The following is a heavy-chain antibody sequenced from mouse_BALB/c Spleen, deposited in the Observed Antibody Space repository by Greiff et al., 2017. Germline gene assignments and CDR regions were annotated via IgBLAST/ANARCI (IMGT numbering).Heavy chain of an antibody. Sequence: EVQGVESGGGLVQPKGSLKLSCAASGFTFNTYAMNWVRQAPGKGLEWVARIRSKSNNYATYYADSVKDRFTISRDDSQSMLYLQMNNLKTEDTAMYYCVRLGYPYYYAMDYWGQGTSVTVSS. CDR2: IRSKSNNYAT. D-gene: IGHD2-2*01. CDR3: VRLGYPYYYAMDY. J-gene: IGHJ4*01. CDR1: GFTFNTYA. V-gene: IGHV10-1*02.